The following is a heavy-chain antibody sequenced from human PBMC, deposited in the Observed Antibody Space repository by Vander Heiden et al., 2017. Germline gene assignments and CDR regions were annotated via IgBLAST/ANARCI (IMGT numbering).Heavy chain of an antibody. CDR2: ISSSSGYK. Sequence: EVQLVEFGGGLVKPGGSLRLSCAASGFTFTSYTINWVRQASGKGLEWVSSISSSSGYKYYADSVKGRFTISRDNAKNSLYLQMNSLRAEDTAVYYCARWLGSDPYLHYGMDVWGQGTTVTVSS. CDR3: ARWLGSDPYLHYGMDV. V-gene: IGHV3-21*06. D-gene: IGHD6-19*01. J-gene: IGHJ6*02. CDR1: GFTFTSYT.